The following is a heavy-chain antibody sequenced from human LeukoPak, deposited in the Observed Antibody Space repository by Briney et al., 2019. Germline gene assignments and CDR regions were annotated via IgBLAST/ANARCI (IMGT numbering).Heavy chain of an antibody. CDR1: GGSISSSSYY. Sequence: SETLSLTCTVSGGSISSSSYYWGWIRQPPGKGLEWIGSIYYSGSTYYNPSLKSRVTISVDTSKNQFSLKLSSVTAADTAVYYCARDYSSSSPFDYWGQGTLVTVSS. CDR3: ARDYSSSSPFDY. D-gene: IGHD6-6*01. CDR2: IYYSGST. J-gene: IGHJ4*02. V-gene: IGHV4-39*07.